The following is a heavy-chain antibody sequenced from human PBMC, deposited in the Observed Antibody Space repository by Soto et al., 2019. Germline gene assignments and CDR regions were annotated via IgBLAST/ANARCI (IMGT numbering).Heavy chain of an antibody. Sequence: GGSLRLSCAASGFTFSDYYMSWIRQAPGKGLEWVSYISSSSSYTNYADSVKGRFTISRDNAKNSLYLQMNSLRAEDTAVYYCARNHHWNDEISYYYYGMDVWGHGTTVTVSS. D-gene: IGHD1-1*01. CDR3: ARNHHWNDEISYYYYGMDV. CDR2: ISSSSSYT. J-gene: IGHJ6*02. V-gene: IGHV3-11*06. CDR1: GFTFSDYY.